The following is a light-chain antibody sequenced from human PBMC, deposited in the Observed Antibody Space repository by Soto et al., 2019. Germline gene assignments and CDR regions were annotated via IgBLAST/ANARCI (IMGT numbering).Light chain of an antibody. J-gene: IGKJ2*01. CDR2: GAS. V-gene: IGKV3-15*01. Sequence: EIVMTQSPATLSVSPGERATLYCKASQRISSNLAWYQQKPGQPPRLLIYGASTRASGIPARFSGSGSGTEFTLTISGLQSEDFALYYCRQYNIWPPYTFGQGTKVDIK. CDR1: QRISSN. CDR3: RQYNIWPPYT.